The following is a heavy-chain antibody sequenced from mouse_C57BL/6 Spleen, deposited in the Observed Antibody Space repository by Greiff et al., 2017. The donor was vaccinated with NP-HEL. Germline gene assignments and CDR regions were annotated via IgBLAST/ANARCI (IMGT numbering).Heavy chain of an antibody. CDR3: ARSGYYGSSPHFDY. Sequence: QVQLQQSGAELVKPGASVKISCKASGYAFSSYWMNWVKQRPGKGLEWIGQIYPGDGDTNYNGKFKGKATLTADISSSTAYMQLSSLTAEDSAVYFCARSGYYGSSPHFDYWGQGTTLTVSS. V-gene: IGHV1-80*01. J-gene: IGHJ2*01. CDR2: IYPGDGDT. D-gene: IGHD1-1*01. CDR1: GYAFSSYW.